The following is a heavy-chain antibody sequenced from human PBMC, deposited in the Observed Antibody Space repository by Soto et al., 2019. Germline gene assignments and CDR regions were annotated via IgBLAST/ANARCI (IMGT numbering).Heavy chain of an antibody. CDR1: GGSITGGVSS. J-gene: IGHJ5*02. Sequence: PSETLSLTGAFSGGSITGGVSSWGGFRQPPGKGLEGIGYIYHSGSTYYNPSLKSRVTISVDRSKNQFSLKLSSVTAADTAVYYCARAPTYYYDRGGFDPWGQGTLVTVSS. CDR2: IYHSGST. CDR3: ARAPTYYYDRGGFDP. D-gene: IGHD3-22*01. V-gene: IGHV4-30-2*01.